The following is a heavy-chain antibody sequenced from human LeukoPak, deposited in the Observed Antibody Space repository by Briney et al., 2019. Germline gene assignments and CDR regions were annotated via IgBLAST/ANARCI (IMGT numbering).Heavy chain of an antibody. D-gene: IGHD3-10*01. Sequence: SETLSLTCSVSGGYINNPTYYWGWIRQPPGKGLEWIGSMHYSGSAYYNPSVKSRVTISVDTSKKQFSLKLNSVTAADTAVYYCARADYYGSGSYSYYFDYWGQGTLVTVSS. J-gene: IGHJ4*02. V-gene: IGHV4-39*07. CDR2: MHYSGSA. CDR1: GGYINNPTYY. CDR3: ARADYYGSGSYSYYFDY.